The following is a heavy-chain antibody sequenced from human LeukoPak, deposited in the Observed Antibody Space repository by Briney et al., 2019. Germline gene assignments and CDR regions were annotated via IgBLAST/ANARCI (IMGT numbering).Heavy chain of an antibody. CDR2: IYYSGST. CDR1: GGSISSGDYY. J-gene: IGHJ4*02. V-gene: IGHV4-30-4*01. CDR3: ARAAYDSSGYYLNY. Sequence: SQTLSLTCIVSGGSISSGDYYWSWLRQSPGKGLEWIGYIYYSGSTHYNPSLKSRVTISVDTSKNQFSLKLSSVTAADTAVYYCARAAYDSSGYYLNYWGQGTLVTVSS. D-gene: IGHD3-22*01.